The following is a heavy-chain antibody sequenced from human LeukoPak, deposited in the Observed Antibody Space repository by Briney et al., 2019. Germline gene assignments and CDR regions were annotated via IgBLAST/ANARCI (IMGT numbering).Heavy chain of an antibody. J-gene: IGHJ4*02. CDR3: ARDLDQYSGRFGGFGHDF. V-gene: IGHV1-18*04. Sequence: GASVKVSCKASGYTFTSYYMHWVRQAPGQGLEWMGWISAYNGNTNYAQKLQGRVTMTTDTSTSTAYMELRSLRSDDTAVYYCARDLDQYSGRFGGFGHDFWGQGTPVTVSS. CDR2: ISAYNGNT. CDR1: GYTFTSYY. D-gene: IGHD1-26*01.